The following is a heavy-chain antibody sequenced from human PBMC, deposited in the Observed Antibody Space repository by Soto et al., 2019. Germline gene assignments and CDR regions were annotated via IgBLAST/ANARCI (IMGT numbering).Heavy chain of an antibody. V-gene: IGHV3-23*01. CDR2: ISGSGSGT. D-gene: IGHD2-2*01. CDR3: AKDRVQDCTSNSCYRGGDS. Sequence: EVQLLESGGGLVQPGGSLRLSCVASGFNFNFYAMSWVRQAPGKGLEWGSAISGSGSGTFYSDSVKGRFTISTDNPKNTLYPDISGLRPADAAVYYCAKDRVQDCTSNSCYRGGDSWGQGTLVTVSS. J-gene: IGHJ4*02. CDR1: GFNFNFYA.